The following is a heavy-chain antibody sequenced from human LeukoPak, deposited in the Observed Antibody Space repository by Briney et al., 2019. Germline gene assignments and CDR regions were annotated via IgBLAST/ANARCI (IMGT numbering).Heavy chain of an antibody. Sequence: SETLSLTCAVYGGSFSGYHWSWIRQPPGKGQEWIGEINHSGSTNYNPSLKSRATISVDTSKNQFSLKLSSVTAADTAVYYCARGELNRISGYSYVFDYWGQGTLVTVSS. V-gene: IGHV4-34*01. J-gene: IGHJ4*02. CDR3: ARGELNRISGYSYVFDY. CDR2: INHSGST. CDR1: GGSFSGYH. D-gene: IGHD5-18*01.